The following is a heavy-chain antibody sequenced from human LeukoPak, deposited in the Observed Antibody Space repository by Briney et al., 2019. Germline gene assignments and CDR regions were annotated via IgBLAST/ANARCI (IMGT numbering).Heavy chain of an antibody. CDR2: INPNSGGT. J-gene: IGHJ3*02. CDR3: ARARSKIVVVTNDAFDI. D-gene: IGHD3-22*01. Sequence: GASVKVSCKASGYTFTGYYMHWVRQAPGQGLEWMGWINPNSGGTNYAQKFQGRVTMTRDTSISTAYMELSRLRSDDTAVYYCARARSKIVVVTNDAFDIWGQVTMVTVSS. CDR1: GYTFTGYY. V-gene: IGHV1-2*02.